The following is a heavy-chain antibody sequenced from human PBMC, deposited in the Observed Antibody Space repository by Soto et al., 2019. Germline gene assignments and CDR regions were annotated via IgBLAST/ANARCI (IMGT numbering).Heavy chain of an antibody. D-gene: IGHD3-22*01. CDR1: GYSFTNSW. Sequence: PGESLKISCKGSGYSFTNSWIAWVRQMPGKGLEWMGIIYPGDSDTKYSPSFRGQVTISADKSISTAYLQWSSLKASDTAIYYCARRGSFYDTSGQKLLSLPLPFDYWGQGTLVTVSS. V-gene: IGHV5-51*01. CDR2: IYPGDSDT. J-gene: IGHJ4*02. CDR3: ARRGSFYDTSGQKLLSLPLPFDY.